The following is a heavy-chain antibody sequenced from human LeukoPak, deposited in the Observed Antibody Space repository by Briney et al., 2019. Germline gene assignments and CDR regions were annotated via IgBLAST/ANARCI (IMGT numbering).Heavy chain of an antibody. J-gene: IGHJ6*03. CDR3: ARTYYYYYYMDV. CDR1: GFTFSNYW. V-gene: IGHV3-74*01. CDR2: INPDGSST. Sequence: PGGSLRPSCAASGFTFSNYWLHWVRQAPGKGLVWVSRINPDGSSTNYADSVKGRFTISRDNAKNTLYLQMNSLRAEDTAVYYCARTYYYYYYMDVWGKGTTVTVSS.